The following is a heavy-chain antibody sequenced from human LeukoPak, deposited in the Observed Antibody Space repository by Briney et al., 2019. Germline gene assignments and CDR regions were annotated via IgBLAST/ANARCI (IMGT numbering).Heavy chain of an antibody. D-gene: IGHD3-16*01. J-gene: IGHJ4*02. CDR1: GGSISSYY. V-gene: IGHV4-4*07. CDR2: IYTSGST. Sequence: PSETLSLTCSVSGGSISSYYWSWIRQPAGKGLEWIGRIYTSGSTKYNPSLKSRVTISVDKSKNQFSLKLRSVTAADTAVYYCAREGGYWGQGTLVTVSS. CDR3: AREGGY.